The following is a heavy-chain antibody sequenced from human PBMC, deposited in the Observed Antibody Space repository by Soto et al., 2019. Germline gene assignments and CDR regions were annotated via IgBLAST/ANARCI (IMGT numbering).Heavy chain of an antibody. J-gene: IGHJ4*02. CDR3: TTYYDFWSGYYPDPYFDY. D-gene: IGHD3-3*01. CDR1: GFTFSGSA. V-gene: IGHV3-73*01. Sequence: GGSLRLSCAASGFTFSGSAMHWVRQASGKGLEWVGRIRSKANSYATAYAASVKGRFTISRDDSKTTAYLQMNSLKTEDTAVYYCTTYYDFWSGYYPDPYFDYWGQGTLVTVSS. CDR2: IRSKANSYAT.